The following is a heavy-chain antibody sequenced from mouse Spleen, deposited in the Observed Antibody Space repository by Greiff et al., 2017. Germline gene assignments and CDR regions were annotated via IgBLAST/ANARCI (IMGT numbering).Heavy chain of an antibody. Sequence: EVQLVEPGGGLVKPGGSLKLSCAASGFTFSDYGMHWVRQAPEQGLEWVAYISSGSSTIYYADTVKGRFTISRDNAKNTLFLQMTSLRSEDTAMYYCAREASNLAWFAYWGQGTLVTVSA. CDR2: ISSGSSTI. CDR1: GFTFSDYG. D-gene: IGHD2-5*01. CDR3: AREASNLAWFAY. V-gene: IGHV5-17*01. J-gene: IGHJ3*01.